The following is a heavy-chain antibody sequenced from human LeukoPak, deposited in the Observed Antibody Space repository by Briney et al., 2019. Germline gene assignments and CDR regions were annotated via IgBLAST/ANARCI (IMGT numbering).Heavy chain of an antibody. Sequence: ASVTVSYKASGYTFTNYGISWVRQAPGQGLEGMGWISAYNCDTNYPQKLQGRVTMTTDTSTRTAYLEVRSLRSDDTAVYYCARDRNGITASPAFDFWGQGTLVTVSS. CDR3: ARDRNGITASPAFDF. D-gene: IGHD6-13*01. CDR2: ISAYNCDT. J-gene: IGHJ4*02. CDR1: GYTFTNYG. V-gene: IGHV1-18*01.